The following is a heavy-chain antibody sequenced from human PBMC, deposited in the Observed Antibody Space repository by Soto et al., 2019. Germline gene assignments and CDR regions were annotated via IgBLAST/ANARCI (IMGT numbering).Heavy chain of an antibody. CDR3: ASQRVYDSPLDY. V-gene: IGHV3-7*01. CDR1: GFTFSSYW. CDR2: IKQDGSEK. D-gene: IGHD3-22*01. J-gene: IGHJ4*02. Sequence: GSLRLSCAASGFTFSSYWMSWVRQAPGKGLEWVANIKQDGSEKYYVDSVKGRFTISRDNAKNSLYLQMNSLRAEDTAVYYCASQRVYDSPLDYWGQGTLVTVSS.